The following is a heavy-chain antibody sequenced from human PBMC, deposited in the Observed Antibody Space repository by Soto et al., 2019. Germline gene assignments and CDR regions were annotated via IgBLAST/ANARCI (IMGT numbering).Heavy chain of an antibody. J-gene: IGHJ4*02. Sequence: ASVNVSCKSSGYTFTSYCISWVRQAPGQGLEWMGWISAYNGNTNYAQKLQGRVTMTTDTSTSTAYMELRSLRSDDTAVYYCARGVYDILTGYYTRIDYWGQGTLVTVSS. CDR1: GYTFTSYC. D-gene: IGHD3-9*01. CDR2: ISAYNGNT. CDR3: ARGVYDILTGYYTRIDY. V-gene: IGHV1-18*01.